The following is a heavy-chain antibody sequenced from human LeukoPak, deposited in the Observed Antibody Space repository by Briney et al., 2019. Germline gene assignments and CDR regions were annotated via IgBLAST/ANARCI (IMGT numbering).Heavy chain of an antibody. CDR3: ARDLTADYDILTGYALDAFDI. J-gene: IGHJ3*02. V-gene: IGHV3-23*01. D-gene: IGHD3-9*01. CDR1: GFTFSSYA. Sequence: PGGSLRLSCAASGFTFSSYAMSWVRQAPGKGLEWVSVISGSGGSTYYADSVKGRFTISRDNSKNSLYLQMNSLRAEDTAVYYCARDLTADYDILTGYALDAFDIWGQGTMVTVSS. CDR2: ISGSGGST.